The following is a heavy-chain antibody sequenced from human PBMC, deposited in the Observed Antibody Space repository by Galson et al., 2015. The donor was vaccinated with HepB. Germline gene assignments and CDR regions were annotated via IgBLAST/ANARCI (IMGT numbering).Heavy chain of an antibody. CDR3: AAYCSSTSCAPGGFDY. V-gene: IGHV3-30*03. CDR2: ISYDGSNK. Sequence: SLRLSCAASGFTFSSYGMHWVRQAPGKGLEWVAVISYDGSNKYYADSVKGRFTISRDNSKNTLYLQMNSLRAEDTAVYYCAAYCSSTSCAPGGFDYWGQGTLVTVSS. D-gene: IGHD2-2*01. J-gene: IGHJ4*02. CDR1: GFTFSSYG.